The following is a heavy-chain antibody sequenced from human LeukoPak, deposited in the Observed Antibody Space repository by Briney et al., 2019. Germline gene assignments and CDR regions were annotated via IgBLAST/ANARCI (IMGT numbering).Heavy chain of an antibody. J-gene: IGHJ4*02. CDR1: GFSFSVYH. V-gene: IGHV3-11*04. Sequence: PGGSLRLSCAASGFSFSVYHMSWIRQAPGKGLEWVPYISGSGTAIDYADSVKGRFTISRDNAKSSLYLQMNSLRAEDTAVYYCAISAVTTRALWDWGQGTLVTVSS. D-gene: IGHD4-17*01. CDR2: ISGSGTAI. CDR3: AISAVTTRALWD.